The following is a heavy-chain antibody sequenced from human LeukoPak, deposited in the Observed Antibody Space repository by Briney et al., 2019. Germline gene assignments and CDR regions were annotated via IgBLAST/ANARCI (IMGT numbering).Heavy chain of an antibody. Sequence: SETLSLTCTVSGGSISSASYYWGWIRQPPGTGLGWLASIYYTGSTYQNSSLKSRVTISVDTSKNQFSLKLSSLTAADTAVYYCARERKLELLDWFDPWGQGTLVTVSS. CDR1: GGSISSASYY. CDR3: ARERKLELLDWFDP. V-gene: IGHV4-39*07. J-gene: IGHJ5*02. CDR2: IYYTGST. D-gene: IGHD1-7*01.